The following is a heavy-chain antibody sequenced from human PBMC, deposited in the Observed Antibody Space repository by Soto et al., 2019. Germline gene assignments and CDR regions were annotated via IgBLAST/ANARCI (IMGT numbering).Heavy chain of an antibody. D-gene: IGHD2-15*01. CDR1: GYTFTSYG. V-gene: IGHV1-18*01. Sequence: HVQLVQSGAEVKKPGASVKVSCKASGYTFTSYGISWVRQAPGQGLEWMGRISGYNGNSNYAQNLQGRVTMTTDTSTSTAYMELMSLRSDDTAVYYCASEDIQDIVEVVVAPEGLGYWGQGTLVTVSS. CDR2: ISGYNGNS. J-gene: IGHJ4*02. CDR3: ASEDIQDIVEVVVAPEGLGY.